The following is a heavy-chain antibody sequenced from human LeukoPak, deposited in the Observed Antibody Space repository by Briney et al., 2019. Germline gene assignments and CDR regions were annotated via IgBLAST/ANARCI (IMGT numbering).Heavy chain of an antibody. V-gene: IGHV1-2*02. Sequence: ASVTVSCKASGYTFTGYYMHWVRQAPGQGLEWMGWINPNSGGTNYAQKFQGRVTMTRDTSISTAYMELSRLRSDDTAVYYCARDLFPLVQNYGMDVWGQGTTVIVSS. D-gene: IGHD1-1*01. CDR1: GYTFTGYY. CDR2: INPNSGGT. CDR3: ARDLFPLVQNYGMDV. J-gene: IGHJ6*02.